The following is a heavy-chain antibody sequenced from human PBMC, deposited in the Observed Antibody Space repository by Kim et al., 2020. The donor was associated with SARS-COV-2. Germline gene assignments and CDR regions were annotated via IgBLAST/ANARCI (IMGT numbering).Heavy chain of an antibody. J-gene: IGHJ6*02. CDR3: ARPVDGSGRGFGMDV. Sequence: GESLKISCKGSGYSFTSYWIGWVRQMPGKGLEWMGIIYPGDSDTRYSPSFQGQVTISADKSISTAYLQWSSLKASDTAMYYCARPVDGSGRGFGMDVWGQGTTVTVSS. CDR1: GYSFTSYW. D-gene: IGHD3-10*01. CDR2: IYPGDSDT. V-gene: IGHV5-51*01.